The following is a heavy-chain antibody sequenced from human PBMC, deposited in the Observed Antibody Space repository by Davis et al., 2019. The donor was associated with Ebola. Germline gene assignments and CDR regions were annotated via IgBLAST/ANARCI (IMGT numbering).Heavy chain of an antibody. D-gene: IGHD1-7*01. CDR1: GESFSGYY. CDR3: ARLNWNYGYYYYYYGMDV. Sequence: SETLSLTCAVYGESFSGYYWSWIRQPPGKGLEWIGEINHSGSTNYNPSLKSRVTISVDTSKNQFSLKLSSVTAADTAVYYCARLNWNYGYYYYYYGMDVWGQGTTVTVSS. J-gene: IGHJ6*02. V-gene: IGHV4-34*01. CDR2: INHSGST.